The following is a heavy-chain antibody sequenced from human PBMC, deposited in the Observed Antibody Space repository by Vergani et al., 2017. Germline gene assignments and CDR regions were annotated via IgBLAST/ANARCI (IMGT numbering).Heavy chain of an antibody. V-gene: IGHV4-31*03. D-gene: IGHD3-22*01. Sequence: QVQLQESGPGLVKPSQTLSLTCTVSGGSISSGGYYWSWIRQHPGKGLEWIGYIYYSGSTYYNPSLKSRVTISVDTSKNQFSLKLSSVTAADTAVYYCARAYYYDSSGYNRGYWYFDLWGRGTLVTVSS. CDR2: IYYSGST. CDR3: ARAYYYDSSGYNRGYWYFDL. CDR1: GGSISSGGYY. J-gene: IGHJ2*01.